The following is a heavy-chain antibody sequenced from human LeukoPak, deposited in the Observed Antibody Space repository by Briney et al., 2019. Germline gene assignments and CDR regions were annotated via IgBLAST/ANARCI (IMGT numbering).Heavy chain of an antibody. J-gene: IGHJ3*02. D-gene: IGHD2-2*01. CDR1: GFTFNYYG. CDR2: FGHNGGIT. Sequence: GGSLRLSCAASGFTFNYYGLSWVRQAPGKGLEWVSGFGHNGGITYSDSVKGRFTISRDNSKNTLYLQMNSLSAEDTAVYYCARAGPALGDAFDIWGQGTMVTVSS. V-gene: IGHV3-23*01. CDR3: ARAGPALGDAFDI.